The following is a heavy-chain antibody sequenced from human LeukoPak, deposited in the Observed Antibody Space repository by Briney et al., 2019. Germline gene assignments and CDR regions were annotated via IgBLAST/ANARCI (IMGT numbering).Heavy chain of an antibody. J-gene: IGHJ4*02. CDR2: ITYSGGNT. D-gene: IGHD3-22*01. CDR3: AKAREDTYYYDSSGYYFATPLDY. CDR1: GFTFTSYG. V-gene: IGHV3-23*01. Sequence: GGSLRLSCAASGFTFTSYGMSWFRQAPGKGLEWVSSITYSGGNTYYAGSVKGRFTISRDNSKNTLYLQISSLRAEDTALYYCAKAREDTYYYDSSGYYFATPLDYWGQGTLVTVSS.